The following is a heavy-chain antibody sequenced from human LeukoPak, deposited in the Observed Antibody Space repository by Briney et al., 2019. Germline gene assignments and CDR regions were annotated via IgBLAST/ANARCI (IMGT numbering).Heavy chain of an antibody. Sequence: KTSETLSLTCTVSGGSISSTYYWGWIRQPPGKGLEWIGEINHSGSTNYNPSLKSRVTISVDTSKNQFSLKLSSVTAADTAVYYCARGYPRGVYDSSGYSNWFDPWGQGTLVTVSS. CDR3: ARGYPRGVYDSSGYSNWFDP. V-gene: IGHV4-34*01. J-gene: IGHJ5*02. CDR1: GGSISSTYY. D-gene: IGHD3-22*01. CDR2: INHSGST.